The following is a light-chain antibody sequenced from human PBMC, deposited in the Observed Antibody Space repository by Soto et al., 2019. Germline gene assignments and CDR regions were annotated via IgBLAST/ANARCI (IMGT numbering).Light chain of an antibody. J-gene: IGLJ2*01. CDR3: QSYDSSLSAVV. Sequence: QSVLTQPPSLSGAPRQRFIISCTGSSSNIGAGHDVHWYQRLPGTAPKLLIYGNINRPSGVPDRFSGSKSGTSAYLVITGLQADDEADYYCQSYDSSLSAVVFGGGTKLTVL. CDR2: GNI. CDR1: SSNIGAGHD. V-gene: IGLV1-40*01.